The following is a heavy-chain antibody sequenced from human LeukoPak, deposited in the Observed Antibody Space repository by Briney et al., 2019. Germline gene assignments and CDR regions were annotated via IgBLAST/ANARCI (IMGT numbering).Heavy chain of an antibody. Sequence: PSETLSLTCTVSGGSISSYYWSWIRQPPGKGLEWIGYIYYSGSTNYNPSLKSRVTISVDTSKNQFSLKLSSVTAADTAVYYCARSLYSITYYFDYWGQGTLVTVSS. CDR2: IYYSGST. J-gene: IGHJ4*02. CDR1: GGSISSYY. V-gene: IGHV4-59*08. CDR3: ARSLYSITYYFDY. D-gene: IGHD3-3*01.